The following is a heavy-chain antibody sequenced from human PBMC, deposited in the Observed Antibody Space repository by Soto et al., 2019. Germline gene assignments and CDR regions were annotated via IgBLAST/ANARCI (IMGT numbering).Heavy chain of an antibody. CDR1: GFTFSTYA. CDR3: AGASRGWYKSPFDY. J-gene: IGHJ4*02. Sequence: QVQLVESGGGVVQPGRSLRLSCAASGFTFSTYAMHWVRQAPGKGLEWVAVISYDGSNQYYADSVKGRFTISRDNSENTLYLQMNSLRAEDTAVYYCAGASRGWYKSPFDYWGQGTLVTVSS. CDR2: ISYDGSNQ. V-gene: IGHV3-30-3*01. D-gene: IGHD6-19*01.